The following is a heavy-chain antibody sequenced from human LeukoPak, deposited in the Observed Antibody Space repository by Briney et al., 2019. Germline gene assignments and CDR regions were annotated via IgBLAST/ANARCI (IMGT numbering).Heavy chain of an antibody. CDR2: IYPGDSDT. CDR1: GYTFSSSW. V-gene: IGHV5-51*01. D-gene: IGHD4-17*01. CDR3: ARQYGRPFDY. Sequence: GASLKISCKGSGYTFSSSWIGWVRQMPGKGLEWMGIIYPGDSDTRYSPSFQGQVTISADKSINTAYLQWSSLKATDTGIYYCARQYGRPFDYWGQGTLVTVSS. J-gene: IGHJ4*02.